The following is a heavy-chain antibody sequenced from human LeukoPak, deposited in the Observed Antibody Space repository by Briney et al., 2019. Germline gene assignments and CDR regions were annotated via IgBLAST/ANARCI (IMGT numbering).Heavy chain of an antibody. CDR2: ILNDGSNQ. Sequence: GGSLRLSCAASGFTFSSYGMHWVRQAPGKGPEWVAVILNDGSNQYYADSVKGRFTVSRDNSKNTVFLQVNSLRADDTAVYYCARDGVNWGIDLWGQGTLVIVSS. CDR1: GFTFSSYG. V-gene: IGHV3-33*01. J-gene: IGHJ5*02. CDR3: ARDGVNWGIDL. D-gene: IGHD7-27*01.